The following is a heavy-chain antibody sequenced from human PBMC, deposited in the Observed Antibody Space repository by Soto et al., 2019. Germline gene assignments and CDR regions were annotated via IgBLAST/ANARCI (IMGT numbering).Heavy chain of an antibody. D-gene: IGHD3-9*01. CDR3: ARDREPDGIWTFGS. CDR2: SYSSGGT. J-gene: IGHJ4*02. V-gene: IGHV3-23*01. CDR1: GFTLGRYT. Sequence: LTCAASGFTLGRYTMGWVRQTPGKGLEWVAESYSSGGTEYAESVKGRFTISRDNSKNMLFLQMDRLGVEDTALYYWARDREPDGIWTFGSWGQGTLVTVSS.